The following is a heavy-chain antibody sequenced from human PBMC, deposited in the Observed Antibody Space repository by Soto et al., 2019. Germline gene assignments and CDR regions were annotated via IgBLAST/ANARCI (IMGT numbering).Heavy chain of an antibody. CDR3: VKLTDY. J-gene: IGHJ4*02. Sequence: GSLRLSCSASGFTFSSFDVHWVRQAPGKGLEFVAGISPTGGSTYYADSVKGRSTISRDNSKNTLYLQMSSLRPEDTAVYYCVKLTDYWGQGTLVTVSS. CDR2: ISPTGGST. D-gene: IGHD3-9*01. CDR1: GFTFSSFD. V-gene: IGHV3-64D*06.